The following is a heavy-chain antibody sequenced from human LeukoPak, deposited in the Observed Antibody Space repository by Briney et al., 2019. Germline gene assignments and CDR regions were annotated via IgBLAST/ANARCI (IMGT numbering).Heavy chain of an antibody. CDR3: ARDIAVAGNYFDY. Sequence: PGGSLRLSCAASGFTFSNYWMHWVRQAPGKGLVWVSRINSDMSSTNYADSVKGRFTISRDNAKNTLYLQMNSLRAEDTAVYYCARDIAVAGNYFDYWGQGTLVPVSS. V-gene: IGHV3-74*01. CDR2: INSDMSST. J-gene: IGHJ4*02. CDR1: GFTFSNYW. D-gene: IGHD6-19*01.